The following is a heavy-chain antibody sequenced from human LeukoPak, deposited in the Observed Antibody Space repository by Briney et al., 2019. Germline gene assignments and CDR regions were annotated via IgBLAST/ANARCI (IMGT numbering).Heavy chain of an antibody. CDR1: GYTFTSYG. Sequence: GASVKVSCKASGYTFTSYGISWVRQAPGQGLEWMGWISAYNGNTNYAQKLQGRVTMTTDTSTSTAYMELRSLRSDDTAVYYCARDYDPTVGATGYFDYWGQGTLVTVSS. V-gene: IGHV1-18*01. J-gene: IGHJ4*02. CDR3: ARDYDPTVGATGYFDY. CDR2: ISAYNGNT. D-gene: IGHD1-26*01.